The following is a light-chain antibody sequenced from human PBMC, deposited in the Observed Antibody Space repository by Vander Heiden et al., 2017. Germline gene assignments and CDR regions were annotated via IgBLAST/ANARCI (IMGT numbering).Light chain of an antibody. V-gene: IGKV1-39*01. CDR1: QSISSY. J-gene: IGKJ1*01. CDR3: QQTDNIRRT. Sequence: DIQMTQSPSSLSASVGDRVNITCRASQSISSYLNWYQQKLGKAPKLLIYAASSVQGGVPSRFRDSGSGTDFTLTISSLQPDDFATYYCQQTDNIRRTFGPGTTVEIK. CDR2: AAS.